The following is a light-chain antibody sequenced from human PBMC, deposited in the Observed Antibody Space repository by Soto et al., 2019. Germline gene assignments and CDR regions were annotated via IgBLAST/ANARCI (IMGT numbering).Light chain of an antibody. CDR3: FSYAGSYTWV. V-gene: IGLV2-11*01. CDR1: SSDVGGYNY. CDR2: DVS. J-gene: IGLJ3*02. Sequence: QSALTQPRSVSGSPGQSVTISCTGTSSDVGGYNYVSWYQQHPGKAPKLMIYDVSKRPSGVPDLFSGSKSGNTASLTISGLQAEDEADYYCFSYAGSYTWVFGGGTKVTVL.